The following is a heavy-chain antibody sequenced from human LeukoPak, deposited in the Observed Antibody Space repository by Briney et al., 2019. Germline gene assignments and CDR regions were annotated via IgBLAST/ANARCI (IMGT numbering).Heavy chain of an antibody. CDR2: ISGYNEKT. D-gene: IGHD6-19*01. CDR1: GYTFTRYG. J-gene: IGHJ5*02. Sequence: GASVKVSCKASGYTFTRYGINWVRQAPGQGLEWMGWISGYNEKTNYAQKFQGRVTMTTDTSINTAYMELRRLRSDDTAVYYCARDPGSFLSGSGWLNWFEPWGQGTLVTVSS. V-gene: IGHV1-18*01. CDR3: ARDPGSFLSGSGWLNWFEP.